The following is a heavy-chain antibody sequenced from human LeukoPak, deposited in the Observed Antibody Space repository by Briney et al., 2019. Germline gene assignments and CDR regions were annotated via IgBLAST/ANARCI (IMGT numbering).Heavy chain of an antibody. CDR2: MSYSGST. CDR1: GGSISSSSYY. V-gene: IGHV4-39*01. D-gene: IGHD1-14*01. CDR3: ARQYEQMPPGD. J-gene: IGHJ4*02. Sequence: SETLSLTCTVSGGSISSSSYYWDWIRQPPGKGLEWIGNMSYSGSTYYNPSLEGRVTISVDTSKNQFSLRLSSVTAADTALYYCARQYEQMPPGDWGQGTLVTVSS.